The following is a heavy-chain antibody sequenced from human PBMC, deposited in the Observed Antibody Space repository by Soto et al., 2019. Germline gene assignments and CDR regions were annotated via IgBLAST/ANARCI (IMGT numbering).Heavy chain of an antibody. CDR3: AKDRRSSGWDSDY. CDR2: ISSSSSYI. Sequence: NPGGSLRLSCAASGFTFSSYSMNWVRQAPGKGLEWVSSISSSSSYIYYADSVKGRFTISRDNAKNSLYLQMNSLRAEDTAVYYCAKDRRSSGWDSDYWGQGTLVPVSS. CDR1: GFTFSSYS. J-gene: IGHJ4*02. D-gene: IGHD6-25*01. V-gene: IGHV3-21*01.